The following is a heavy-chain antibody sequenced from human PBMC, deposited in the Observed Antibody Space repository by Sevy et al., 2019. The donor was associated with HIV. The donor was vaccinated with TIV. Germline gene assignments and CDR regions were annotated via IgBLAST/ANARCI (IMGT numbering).Heavy chain of an antibody. CDR1: GGSISSSSYY. CDR3: ASQYYDFWSGYHGNYYYYMDV. V-gene: IGHV4-39*01. D-gene: IGHD3-3*01. J-gene: IGHJ6*03. CDR2: IYYSGST. Sequence: SETLSLTCTVSGGSISSSSYYWGWIRQPPGKGLEWIGSIYYSGSTYYNPSLKSRVTISVDTSKNQFSLKLSSVTAADTAVYYCASQYYDFWSGYHGNYYYYMDVWGKGTTATVSS.